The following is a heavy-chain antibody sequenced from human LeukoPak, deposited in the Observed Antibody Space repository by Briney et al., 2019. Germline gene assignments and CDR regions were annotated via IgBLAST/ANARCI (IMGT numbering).Heavy chain of an antibody. D-gene: IGHD5-24*01. Sequence: PSETLSLTCTVSGGSISSYYWSWIRQPPGKGLEWIGYIYYSGSTNYNPPLKSRVTISVDTSKNQFSLKLSSVTAADTAVYYCARGFEGGWLAKRDFCMDVWGKGTTVTVSS. CDR2: IYYSGST. J-gene: IGHJ6*03. CDR1: GGSISSYY. V-gene: IGHV4-59*08. CDR3: ARGFEGGWLAKRDFCMDV.